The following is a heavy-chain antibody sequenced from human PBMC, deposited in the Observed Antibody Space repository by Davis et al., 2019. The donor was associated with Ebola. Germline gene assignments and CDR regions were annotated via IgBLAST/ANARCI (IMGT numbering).Heavy chain of an antibody. Sequence: GESLKISCAASGFTFSSYSMNWVRQAPGKGLEWVSYISSSSSTIYYADSVKGRFTISRDNAKNTLYLQMNSLRAEDTAVYYCARATYYDILTGYLYYYGMDVWGQGTTVTVSS. CDR1: GFTFSSYS. V-gene: IGHV3-48*04. CDR3: ARATYYDILTGYLYYYGMDV. J-gene: IGHJ6*02. D-gene: IGHD3-9*01. CDR2: ISSSSSTI.